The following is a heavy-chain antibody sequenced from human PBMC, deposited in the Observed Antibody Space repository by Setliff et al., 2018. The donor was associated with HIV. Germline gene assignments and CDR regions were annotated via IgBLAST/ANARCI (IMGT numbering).Heavy chain of an antibody. J-gene: IGHJ6*02. CDR3: ARDNLYYNLWNGSPVYGMDV. CDR2: IRQDGTDK. CDR1: GFAFSSHQ. V-gene: IGHV3-7*01. Sequence: GGSLRLSCAASGFAFSSHQMSWVRQAPGKGLEWVAKIRQDGTDKYYVDSVKGRFTISRDNAKNSLYLQMNSLRAEDTAIYDCARDNLYYNLWNGSPVYGMDVWGQGTTVTVSS. D-gene: IGHD3-3*01.